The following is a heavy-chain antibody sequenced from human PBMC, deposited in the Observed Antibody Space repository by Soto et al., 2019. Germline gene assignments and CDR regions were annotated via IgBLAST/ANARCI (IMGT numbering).Heavy chain of an antibody. CDR3: ARATTSSSGWGGGY. CDR2: ISGYNGHT. CDR1: GYTFSHYA. J-gene: IGHJ4*02. V-gene: IGHV1-18*01. Sequence: QVQLVQSGAEVKKPGASVKVSCKASGYTFSHYAINWVRQAPGQGLEWMGWISGYNGHTNYAEKLQGRVTMTTDTSTSTTNLELRSLRADDTALYYCARATTSSSGWGGGYWGQGTLVTVSS. D-gene: IGHD6-19*01.